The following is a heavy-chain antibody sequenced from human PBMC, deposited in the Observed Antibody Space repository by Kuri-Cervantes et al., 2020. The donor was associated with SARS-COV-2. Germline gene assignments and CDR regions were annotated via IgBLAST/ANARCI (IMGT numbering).Heavy chain of an antibody. CDR3: AKSDSSSTNYYYYYGMDV. Sequence: LSLTCAASGFTFSSYATSWVRQAPGKGLEWVAVISYDGSNKYYADSVKGRFTISRDNSKNTLYLQMNSLRAEDTAVYYCAKSDSSSTNYYYYYGMDVWGQGTTVTVSS. V-gene: IGHV3-30*18. CDR1: GFTFSSYA. J-gene: IGHJ6*02. CDR2: ISYDGSNK. D-gene: IGHD6-6*01.